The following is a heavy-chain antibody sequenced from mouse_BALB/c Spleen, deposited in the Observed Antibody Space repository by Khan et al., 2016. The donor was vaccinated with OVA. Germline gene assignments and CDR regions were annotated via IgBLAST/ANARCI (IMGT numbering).Heavy chain of an antibody. V-gene: IGHV1-5*01. D-gene: IGHD2-2*01. CDR2: IYPGNRDT. J-gene: IGHJ3*01. Sequence: EVQLQQSGTVLARPGTSVKMSCKASGYTFTSYWMHWVKQRPGQGLEWIGAIYPGNRDTSYNQKFKGQAKLTAVTSTSTAYMELSSLTNDDSAVYYCTRVGYLFAYGGQGTLVTVSA. CDR3: TRVGYLFAY. CDR1: GYTFTSYW.